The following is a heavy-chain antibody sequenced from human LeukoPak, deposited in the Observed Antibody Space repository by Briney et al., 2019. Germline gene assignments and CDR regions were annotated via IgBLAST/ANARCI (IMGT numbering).Heavy chain of an antibody. CDR2: IDPSDSET. D-gene: IGHD5-18*01. Sequence: GESLKISCKASGYSFTSYWIGRVRQMPGKGLEWMGIIDPSDSETRYTPSFQGQVTILVDKSLTTADLQWNSLKASDTAMYYCARQTAMGRSGDYWGQGTLVTVSS. CDR3: ARQTAMGRSGDY. J-gene: IGHJ4*02. V-gene: IGHV5-51*01. CDR1: GYSFTSYW.